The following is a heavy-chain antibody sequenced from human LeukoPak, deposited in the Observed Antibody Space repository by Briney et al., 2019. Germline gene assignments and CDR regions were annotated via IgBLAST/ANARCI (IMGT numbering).Heavy chain of an antibody. CDR2: ISYDGSNK. Sequence: PGGSLRLSCAASGFTFSSYGMHWVRQAPGKGLEWVAVISYDGSNKYYADSVKGRFTISRDNSKNTLYLQMNSLRAEDTAMYYCARGMTTVTTASAFDIWGQGTMVTVSS. V-gene: IGHV3-30*03. CDR1: GFTFSSYG. CDR3: ARGMTTVTTASAFDI. D-gene: IGHD4-17*01. J-gene: IGHJ3*02.